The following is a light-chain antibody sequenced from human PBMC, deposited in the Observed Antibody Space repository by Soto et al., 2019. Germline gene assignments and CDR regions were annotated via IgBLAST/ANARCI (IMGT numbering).Light chain of an antibody. CDR2: GVT. CDR1: SSDVGGYNY. CDR3: NSYTSSSTFV. J-gene: IGLJ1*01. V-gene: IGLV2-14*01. Sequence: QAVVTQPASVSGSPGQSITISCTGTSSDVGGYNYVSWYQQHPGKAPKLMIYGVTNRPSGVSSRFSGSRSGNTASLTISGLQAEDEAEYFCNSYTSSSTFVFGTGTKLTVL.